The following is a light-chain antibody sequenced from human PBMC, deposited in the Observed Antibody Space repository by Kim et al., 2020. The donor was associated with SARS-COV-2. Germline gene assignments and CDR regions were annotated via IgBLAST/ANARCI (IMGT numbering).Light chain of an antibody. J-gene: IGKJ3*01. CDR2: KAS. Sequence: SASVGDRVIITCRASQSISSWLAWYQQKPGKAPKLLIYKASSLASGVPSRFSGSGSGTEFTLTISSLQPDDFATYYCQQNNYYSTFGPGTKVDIK. V-gene: IGKV1-5*03. CDR1: QSISSW. CDR3: QQNNYYST.